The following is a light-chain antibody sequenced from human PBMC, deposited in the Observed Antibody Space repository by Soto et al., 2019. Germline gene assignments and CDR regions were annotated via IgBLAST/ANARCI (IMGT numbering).Light chain of an antibody. CDR3: IAYTGANTYV. J-gene: IGLJ1*01. Sequence: QSVLTQAASVSGSPGQSITISCTGTSSDDALYRYVSWIQQHPGRAPKLLIYEVTKRPSGVPIRFSGSRSDKTASLTISGLQPEDEADYYCIAYTGANTYVFGTGTKVTVL. CDR2: EVT. CDR1: SSDDALYRY. V-gene: IGLV2-14*01.